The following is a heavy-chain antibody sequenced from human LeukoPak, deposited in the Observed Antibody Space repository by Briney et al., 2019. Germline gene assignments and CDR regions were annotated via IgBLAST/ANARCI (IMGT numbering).Heavy chain of an antibody. D-gene: IGHD6-19*01. Sequence: SETLSLTCTVSGGSIITDFWRWIRQPPGKGLEWIGYISFSGSTDNNTSLQSRATTPLDTSKNQFSLKLTSVTAADSAVYYCAGSSGWSGVLDYWGQGALVTVSS. J-gene: IGHJ4*02. CDR3: AGSSGWSGVLDY. CDR1: GGSIITDF. V-gene: IGHV4-59*01. CDR2: ISFSGST.